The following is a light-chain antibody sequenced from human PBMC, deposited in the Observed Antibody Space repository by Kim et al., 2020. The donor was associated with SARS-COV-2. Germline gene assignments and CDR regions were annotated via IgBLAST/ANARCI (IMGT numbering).Light chain of an antibody. Sequence: SYELTQPPSVSVSPGQTARITCSGDALPKQYAYWYQQKPGQAPVLVIYKDSERPSGIPERFAGSSSGTTVTLTISGVQAEDEADYYCQSADSSGTYVVFGGGTQRTVL. CDR2: KDS. CDR3: QSADSSGTYVV. V-gene: IGLV3-25*03. CDR1: ALPKQY. J-gene: IGLJ2*01.